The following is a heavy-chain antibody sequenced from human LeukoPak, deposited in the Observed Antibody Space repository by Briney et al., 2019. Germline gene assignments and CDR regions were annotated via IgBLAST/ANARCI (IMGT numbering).Heavy chain of an antibody. CDR2: IYYSGNT. V-gene: IGHV4-39*01. CDR1: GGSITSGYY. Sequence: PSETLSLTCTVSGGSITSGYYWGWIRQPPGKGLEWIGSIYYSGNTYYNPSLKSRVTLSVDTSKKQFSLKLNSVTAADTAVYYCARLWFGEFGNWFDPWGQGTLVTVSS. J-gene: IGHJ5*02. D-gene: IGHD3-10*01. CDR3: ARLWFGEFGNWFDP.